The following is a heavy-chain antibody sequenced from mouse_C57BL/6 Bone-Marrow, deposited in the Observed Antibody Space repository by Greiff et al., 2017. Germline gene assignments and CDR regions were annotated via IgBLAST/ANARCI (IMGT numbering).Heavy chain of an antibody. Sequence: EVQLQQSGPELVKPGASVKISCKASGYTFTDYYMNWVKQSHGKSLEWIGDINPNNGGTSYNQKFKGKATLTVDKSSSTAYMELRSLTSEDSAVYYCARSTRGDYGGQGTSVTVSS. CDR3: ARSTRGDY. J-gene: IGHJ4*01. CDR2: INPNNGGT. V-gene: IGHV1-26*01. CDR1: GYTFTDYY.